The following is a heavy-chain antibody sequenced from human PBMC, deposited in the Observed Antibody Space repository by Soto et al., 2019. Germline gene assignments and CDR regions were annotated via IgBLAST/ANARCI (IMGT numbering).Heavy chain of an antibody. CDR3: AKRLTYYYGSGSRLYGMDV. J-gene: IGHJ6*02. CDR2: ISGSGGST. Sequence: GGSLRLSCAASGFTFSSYAMSWVRQAPGKGLEWVSAISGSGGSTYYADSVKGRFTISRDNSKNTLYLQMNSLRAEDTAVYYCAKRLTYYYGSGSRLYGMDVWGQGTTVTVSS. V-gene: IGHV3-23*01. CDR1: GFTFSSYA. D-gene: IGHD3-10*01.